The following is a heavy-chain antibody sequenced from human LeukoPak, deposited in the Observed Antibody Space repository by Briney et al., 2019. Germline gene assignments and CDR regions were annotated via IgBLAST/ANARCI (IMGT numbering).Heavy chain of an antibody. J-gene: IGHJ4*02. CDR3: ARYRGDSGSFYYFNY. CDR1: GYTFTSYA. Sequence: ASVKVSCKASGYTFTSYAMNWVRQAPGQGLEWMGWINTDTGNPTYAQGFTGRFVFSLDTSVSTAYLQIISLKAEDTAVYYCARYRGDSGSFYYFNYWGQGTLVTVSS. CDR2: INTDTGNP. V-gene: IGHV7-4-1*02. D-gene: IGHD3-10*01.